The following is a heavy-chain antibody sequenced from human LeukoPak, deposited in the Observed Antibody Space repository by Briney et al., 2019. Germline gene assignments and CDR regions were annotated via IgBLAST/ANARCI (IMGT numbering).Heavy chain of an antibody. CDR2: INHSGST. Sequence: KPSETLSLTCAVYGGSFSGYYWSWIRQPPGKGLEWIGEINHSGSTNYNPSLKSRVTISVDTSKNQFSLKLSSVTAADTAVYYCARGLPSRRRARGYYYMDVWGKGTTVTVSS. J-gene: IGHJ6*03. CDR3: ARGLPSRRRARGYYYMDV. CDR1: GGSFSGYY. D-gene: IGHD3-10*01. V-gene: IGHV4-34*01.